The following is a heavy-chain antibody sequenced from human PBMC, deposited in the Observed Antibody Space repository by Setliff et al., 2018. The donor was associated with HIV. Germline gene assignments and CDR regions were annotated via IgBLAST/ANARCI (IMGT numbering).Heavy chain of an antibody. Sequence: PGGSLRLSCAASGFTFNNAWMTWVRQAPGKGLEWVGRIMSETDGGTVDYAAPVKGRFTMSRDDSRDTLFLQMNSLKTEDTAVYYCTRDSFYFDYWGQGTLVTVSS. CDR1: GFTFNNAW. CDR2: IMSETDGGTV. CDR3: TRDSFYFDY. V-gene: IGHV3-15*01. J-gene: IGHJ4*02.